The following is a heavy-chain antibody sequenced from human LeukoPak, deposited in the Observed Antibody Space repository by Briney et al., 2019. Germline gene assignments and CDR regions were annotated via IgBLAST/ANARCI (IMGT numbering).Heavy chain of an antibody. V-gene: IGHV3-21*01. CDR2: ISSSSSYI. Sequence: GGSLRLSCAASGFTFSSYSMNWVRQAPGKGLEWGSSISSSSSYIYYADSVKGRFTISRDNAKNSLYLQMNSLRAEDTAVYYCASFSIAVAGIDYWGQGTLVTVSS. CDR3: ASFSIAVAGIDY. CDR1: GFTFSSYS. J-gene: IGHJ4*02. D-gene: IGHD6-19*01.